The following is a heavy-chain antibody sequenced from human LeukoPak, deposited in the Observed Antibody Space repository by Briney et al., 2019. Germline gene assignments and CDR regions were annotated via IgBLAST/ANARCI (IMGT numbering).Heavy chain of an antibody. Sequence: GGSLRLSCAASGFTFSNAWMNWVRQAPGKGLEWVGRIKSKTDGWTTDYAAPVKGRFTISRDDSKNTLYLQMNSLKTEDTAVYYCTTRVHIVVVFRAEYFQHWGQGTLVTVSS. CDR3: TTRVHIVVVFRAEYFQH. CDR1: GFTFSNAW. V-gene: IGHV3-15*07. D-gene: IGHD2-21*01. CDR2: IKSKTDGWTT. J-gene: IGHJ1*01.